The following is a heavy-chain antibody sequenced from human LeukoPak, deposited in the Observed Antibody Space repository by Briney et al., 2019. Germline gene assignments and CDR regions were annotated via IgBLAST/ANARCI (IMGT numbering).Heavy chain of an antibody. CDR1: GGSISSGGYY. CDR2: IYHSGST. CDR3: ARGQALSDFDY. J-gene: IGHJ4*02. V-gene: IGHV4-31*03. Sequence: SETLSLTCTVSGGSISSGGYYWSWIRQHPGKGLEWIGYIYHSGSTYYNPSLKSRVTISVDTSKNQFSLKLSSVTAADTAVYYCARGQALSDFDYWGQGTLVTVSS.